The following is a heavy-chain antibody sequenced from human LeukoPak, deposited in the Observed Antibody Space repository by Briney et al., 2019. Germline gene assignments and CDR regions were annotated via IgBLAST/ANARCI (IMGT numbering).Heavy chain of an antibody. J-gene: IGHJ4*02. CDR2: IWYDGSNK. CDR1: GFTFSNAW. V-gene: IGHV3-33*08. Sequence: GGSLRLSCAASGFTFSNAWMSWVRQAPGKGLEWVAVIWYDGSNKYYADSVKGRFTISRDNSKNTLYLQMNSLRAEDTAVYYCARDQVVRKRGFDYWGQGTLVTVSS. CDR3: ARDQVVRKRGFDY. D-gene: IGHD3-10*01.